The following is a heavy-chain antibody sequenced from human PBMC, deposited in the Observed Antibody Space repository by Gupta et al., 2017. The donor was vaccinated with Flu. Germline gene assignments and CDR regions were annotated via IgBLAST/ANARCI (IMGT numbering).Heavy chain of an antibody. CDR3: GGGGTDGAFDS. Sequence: TCSVSGGSIDSYYWSCIRQPPGKGLEWIGYIYYSGSSNYNPSLKSRVTMSVATSKKQFSLKLSAVTAADTAVYYCGGGGTDGAFDSGGQGTMVTVSS. V-gene: IGHV4-59*01. CDR1: GGSIDSYY. CDR2: IYYSGSS. J-gene: IGHJ3*02. D-gene: IGHD1-26*01.